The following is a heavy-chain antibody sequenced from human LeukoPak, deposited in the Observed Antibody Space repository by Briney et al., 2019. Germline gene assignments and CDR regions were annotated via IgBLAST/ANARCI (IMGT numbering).Heavy chain of an antibody. D-gene: IGHD3-10*01. Sequence: KTSETLSLTCTVSGYSISSGYYWGWIRQPPGKGLEWFGSIYHSGSTYYNPSLKSRVTISVDTSKNQFSLKLSSVTAADAAVYYCARVDGSGSYYLSLYYYYYYMDVWGKGTTVTVSS. CDR1: GYSISSGYY. CDR2: IYHSGST. V-gene: IGHV4-38-2*02. CDR3: ARVDGSGSYYLSLYYYYYYMDV. J-gene: IGHJ6*03.